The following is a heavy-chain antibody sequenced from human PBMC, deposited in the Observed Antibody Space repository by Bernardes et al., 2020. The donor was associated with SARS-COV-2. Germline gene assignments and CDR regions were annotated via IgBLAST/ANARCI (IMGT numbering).Heavy chain of an antibody. J-gene: IGHJ4*02. CDR1: GFTFSHFG. CDR3: ASANVVLLTYSPSFDY. CDR2: ISYDGSKI. V-gene: IGHV3-30*03. D-gene: IGHD2-15*01. Sequence: GCSLRLSCAASGFTFSHFGMHWVRQAPGKGLEWVAIISYDGSKIYYADSVKGRFTISRDNSKNMLFLQMDSLRAEDTAMYYCASANVVLLTYSPSFDYWGQGTLVAVSS.